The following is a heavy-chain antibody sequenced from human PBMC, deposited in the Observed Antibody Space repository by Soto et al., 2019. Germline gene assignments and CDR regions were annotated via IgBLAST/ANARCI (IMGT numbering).Heavy chain of an antibody. CDR3: ARGRIGYYGRRYEDS. D-gene: IGHD1-26*01. CDR1: GGSLSSYY. CDR2: VYSSGST. J-gene: IGHJ4*02. Sequence: SETLSLTCTVSGGSLSSYYWNWIRQSPGQGLEWIGYVYSSGSTIYNPSLESRVTISVDMSKNQFSLKMSSVTAADTAIYYCARGRIGYYGRRYEDSRGQGTLVTVSS. V-gene: IGHV4-59*01.